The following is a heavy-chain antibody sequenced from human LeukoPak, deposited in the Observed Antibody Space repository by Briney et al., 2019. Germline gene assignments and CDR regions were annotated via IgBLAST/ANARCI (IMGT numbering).Heavy chain of an antibody. CDR2: INSDGSSR. CDR3: ARGFSQGQQLTLGY. J-gene: IGHJ4*02. CDR1: GFTFSTYW. V-gene: IGHV3-74*01. Sequence: PGRSLRLSCAASGFTFSTYWMHWVRHAPGKGLVWVSRINSDGSSRSYADSVKGRFTISRDNGKNTLYLQMNSLRAEDTAMYYCARGFSQGQQLTLGYWGQGTLVTVSS. D-gene: IGHD6-13*01.